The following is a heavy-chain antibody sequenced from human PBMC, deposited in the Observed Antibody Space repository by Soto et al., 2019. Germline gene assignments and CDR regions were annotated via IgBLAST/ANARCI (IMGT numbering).Heavy chain of an antibody. Sequence: SWKVSCKASGGTFSIYAISWVRQAPGQGLEWMGGIIPIFGTANYAQKFQGRVTITADESTSTAYMELSSLRSEDTAVYYCARQYQLYARVKRYYYCIDVWGQGXTVP. V-gene: IGHV1-69*13. D-gene: IGHD2-8*01. CDR3: ARQYQLYARVKRYYYCIDV. CDR1: GGTFSIYA. J-gene: IGHJ6*02. CDR2: IIPIFGTA.